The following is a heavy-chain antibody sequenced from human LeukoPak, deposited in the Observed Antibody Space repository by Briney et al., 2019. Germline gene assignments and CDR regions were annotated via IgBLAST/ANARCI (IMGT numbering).Heavy chain of an antibody. CDR1: GGSISSSSYY. CDR2: INHSGST. D-gene: IGHD3-22*01. CDR3: ARMGSGYYPDY. V-gene: IGHV4-39*07. J-gene: IGHJ4*02. Sequence: SETLSLTCTVSGGSISSSSYYWGWIRQPPGKGLEWIGEINHSGSTNYNPSLKSRVTISVDTSKNQFSLKLSSVTAADTAVYYCARMGSGYYPDYWGQGTLVTVSS.